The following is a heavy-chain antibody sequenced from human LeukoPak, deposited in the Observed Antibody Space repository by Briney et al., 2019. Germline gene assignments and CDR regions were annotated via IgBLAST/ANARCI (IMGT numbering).Heavy chain of an antibody. Sequence: GGSLRLSCAASGFTFSSYAMHWVRQAPGKGLEWVAVISYDGSNKYYADSVKGRFTISRDNSKNTLYLQMNSLRAEDTAAYYCARDQYDSSGYYYLGHPYHYYYYGMDVWGQGTTVTVSS. CDR2: ISYDGSNK. CDR1: GFTFSSYA. J-gene: IGHJ6*02. D-gene: IGHD3-22*01. V-gene: IGHV3-30-3*01. CDR3: ARDQYDSSGYYYLGHPYHYYYYGMDV.